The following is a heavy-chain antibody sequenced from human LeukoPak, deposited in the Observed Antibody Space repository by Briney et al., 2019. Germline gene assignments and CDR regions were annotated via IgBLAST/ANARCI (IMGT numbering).Heavy chain of an antibody. Sequence: GASVKVSCEASGGTFSSYAISWVRQAPGQGLEWMGGIIPIFGTANYAQKFQGRVTITADESTSTAYMELSSLRSEDTAVYYCARATVDTAMVELGYYFDYWSQGTLVTVFS. CDR2: IIPIFGTA. CDR1: GGTFSSYA. D-gene: IGHD5-18*01. CDR3: ARATVDTAMVELGYYFDY. J-gene: IGHJ4*02. V-gene: IGHV1-69*13.